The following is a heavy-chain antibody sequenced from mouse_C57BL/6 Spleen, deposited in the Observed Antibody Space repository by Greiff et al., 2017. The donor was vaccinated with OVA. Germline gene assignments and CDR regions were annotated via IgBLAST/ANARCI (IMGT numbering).Heavy chain of an antibody. CDR3: ASPITTVVVYAMDY. Sequence: VQLQQSGPELVKPGASVKISCQASGYTFTDYYMNWVKQSHGKSLELIGDIYPNNGGTSYNQKFTGKAPLTVDMFSSTAYMELRSLTSEDSADYYRASPITTVVVYAMDYWGQGTSVTVSS. CDR2: IYPNNGGT. J-gene: IGHJ4*01. V-gene: IGHV1-26*01. D-gene: IGHD1-1*01. CDR1: GYTFTDYY.